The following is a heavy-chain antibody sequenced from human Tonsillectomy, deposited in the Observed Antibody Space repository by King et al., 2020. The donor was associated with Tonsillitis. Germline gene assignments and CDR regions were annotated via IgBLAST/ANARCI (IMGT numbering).Heavy chain of an antibody. Sequence: QLQESGSGLVKPSQTLSLTCAVSGGSISSGGYSWSWIRQPPGKGLEWIGYIYHSGSTYYNPSLKSRVTISVDRSKNQFSLKLSSVTAADTAVYYCARWGDGYPGKSEGVLGFDYWGQGTLVTVSS. CDR1: GGSISSGGYS. V-gene: IGHV4-30-2*01. CDR2: IYHSGST. CDR3: ARWGDGYPGKSEGVLGFDY. D-gene: IGHD5-24*01. J-gene: IGHJ4*02.